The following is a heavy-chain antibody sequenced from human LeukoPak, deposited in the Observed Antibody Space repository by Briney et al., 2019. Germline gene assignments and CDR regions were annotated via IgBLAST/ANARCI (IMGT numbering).Heavy chain of an antibody. CDR3: ARGGTLGIFGVVLRMDV. Sequence: SGTLSLTCTVSGGSISSRNWWSWVRQPPGKGLEWIGEIYQSGTTGYSPSLKSRVTISVDKSKNQFSLELTSVTAADTAVYYCARGGTLGIFGVVLRMDVWGKGTTVTVSS. J-gene: IGHJ6*04. D-gene: IGHD3-3*01. CDR1: GGSISSRNW. V-gene: IGHV4-4*02. CDR2: IYQSGTT.